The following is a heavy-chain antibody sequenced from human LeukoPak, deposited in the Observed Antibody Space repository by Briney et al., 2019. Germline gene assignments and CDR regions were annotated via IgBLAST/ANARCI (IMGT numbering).Heavy chain of an antibody. Sequence: GGSLRLSCAASGFTFSGSGMHWVRQAPGKGLEWVTFIRYDGSNKYYADSVKGRFTISRDNSKNTLYLQMNSLRAEDTAVYYCAKGNDFWSGYLDYWGQGTLVTVSS. V-gene: IGHV3-30*02. CDR1: GFTFSGSG. J-gene: IGHJ4*02. CDR2: IRYDGSNK. CDR3: AKGNDFWSGYLDY. D-gene: IGHD3-3*01.